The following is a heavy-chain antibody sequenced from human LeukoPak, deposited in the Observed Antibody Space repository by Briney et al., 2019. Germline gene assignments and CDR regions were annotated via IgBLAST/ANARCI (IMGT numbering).Heavy chain of an antibody. D-gene: IGHD1-26*01. CDR3: ARGPYSGSYYR. J-gene: IGHJ5*02. CDR2: AYYSGST. Sequence: SETLSLTCTVSGGSISSYYWSWIRQPPGKGLEWIGYAYYSGSTNYNPSLKSRVTISVDTSKNQFSLKLSSVTAADTAVYYCARGPYSGSYYRWGQGTLVTVSS. CDR1: GGSISSYY. V-gene: IGHV4-59*01.